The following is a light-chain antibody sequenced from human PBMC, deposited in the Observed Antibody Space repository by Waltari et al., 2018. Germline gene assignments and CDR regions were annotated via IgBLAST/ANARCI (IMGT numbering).Light chain of an antibody. CDR1: SSNIGSNY. V-gene: IGLV1-47*01. Sequence: QSVLTQPPSASGTPGQRVTISCSGSSSNIGSNYVYWYQQLPGTAPKLLIYRNDQRPSGVPVRFSGSKSGTSASLAISGLRSEDEANYYCVAWDDSLREVFGGGTRLTVL. J-gene: IGLJ3*02. CDR3: VAWDDSLREV. CDR2: RND.